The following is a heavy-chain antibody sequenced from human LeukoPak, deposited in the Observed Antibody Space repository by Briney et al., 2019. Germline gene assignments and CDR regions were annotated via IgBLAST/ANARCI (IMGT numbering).Heavy chain of an antibody. D-gene: IGHD1-14*01. CDR3: ARGFPFYRR. Sequence: PSETLSLTCAVYGGSFSGHYWSWIRRPPGKGLEWIGEINHSGSTNYNPSLKSRVTISVDTSKNQFSLKLSSVTAADTAVYYCARGFPFYRRWGQGTLVTVSS. J-gene: IGHJ4*02. CDR2: INHSGST. CDR1: GGSFSGHY. V-gene: IGHV4-34*01.